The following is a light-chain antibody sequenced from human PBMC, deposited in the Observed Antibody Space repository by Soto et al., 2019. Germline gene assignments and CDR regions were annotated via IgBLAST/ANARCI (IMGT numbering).Light chain of an antibody. CDR3: SSYTNINTRACV. J-gene: IGLJ1*01. Sequence: SYELTQPSSVSVSPGQTARITCSGDVLAKKYARWFQQKPGQAPVVVIYKDSERPSGIPERFSGSSSGTTVTLTISGAQVEDEADYYCSSYTNINTRACVFGTGTKVTVL. CDR2: KDS. CDR1: VLAKKY. V-gene: IGLV3-27*01.